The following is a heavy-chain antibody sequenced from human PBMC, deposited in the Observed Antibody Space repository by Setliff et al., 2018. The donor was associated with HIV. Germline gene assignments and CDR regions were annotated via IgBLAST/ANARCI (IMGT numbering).Heavy chain of an antibody. Sequence: SETLSLTCGVSGYSISGGYYWSWIRQPPGKGLEWIGEINHSGSTYYNPSLKSRVRISLDTSKNQFSLKLSSVTAADTAVYYCARHDCGGNCDINWFDPWGQGTLVTVSS. CDR1: GYSISGGYY. J-gene: IGHJ5*02. CDR2: INHSGST. D-gene: IGHD2-21*02. V-gene: IGHV4-38-2*01. CDR3: ARHDCGGNCDINWFDP.